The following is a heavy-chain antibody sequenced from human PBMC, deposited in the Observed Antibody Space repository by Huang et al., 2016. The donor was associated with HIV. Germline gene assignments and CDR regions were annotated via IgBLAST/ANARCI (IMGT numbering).Heavy chain of an antibody. D-gene: IGHD1-7*01. Sequence: VESGGRLVQPGGSIRLSCVGSTFRFGASWMSWVRQSPGKGLEWGANIKQDESEKYYVDSVKGRFNISRDNAKKVLFLEMNNVRVEDTATYYCATKTAAMDIWGQGTTVTVS. CDR2: IKQDESEK. J-gene: IGHJ6*02. CDR3: ATKTAAMDI. CDR1: TFRFGASW. V-gene: IGHV3-7*01.